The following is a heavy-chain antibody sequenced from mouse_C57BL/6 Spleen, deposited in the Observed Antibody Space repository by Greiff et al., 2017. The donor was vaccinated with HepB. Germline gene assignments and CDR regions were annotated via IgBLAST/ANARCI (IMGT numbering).Heavy chain of an antibody. V-gene: IGHV1-4*01. D-gene: IGHD2-1*01. CDR3: ARSGGNRGDYAMYY. J-gene: IGHJ4*01. Sequence: VQLQQSGADLARPGASVKMSCKASGYTFTSYTMHWVKQRPGQGLEWIGYINPSRGYTKSNQKFKDKATLTADKSSSTAYMQLSSLTSEDSAGYYCARSGGNRGDYAMYYWGQRTSVTVSS. CDR2: INPSRGYT. CDR1: GYTFTSYT.